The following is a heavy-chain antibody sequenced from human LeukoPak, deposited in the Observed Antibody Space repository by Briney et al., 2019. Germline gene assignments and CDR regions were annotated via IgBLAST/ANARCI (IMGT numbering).Heavy chain of an antibody. D-gene: IGHD3-10*01. Sequence: GESLKISCKGSGYSFNTYWIGWVRQMPGKGLEWMGIIYPGDSDTRYSPSFQGQVTISADKSISTAYLQWSSLKASDTAMYYCARRGYYGSGSYYKVRDWFDPWGQGTLVTVSS. CDR3: ARRGYYGSGSYYKVRDWFDP. J-gene: IGHJ5*02. V-gene: IGHV5-51*01. CDR1: GYSFNTYW. CDR2: IYPGDSDT.